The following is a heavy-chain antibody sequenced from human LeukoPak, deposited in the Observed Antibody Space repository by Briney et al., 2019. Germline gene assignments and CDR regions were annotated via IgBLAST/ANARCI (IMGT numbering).Heavy chain of an antibody. CDR1: GGAVSSDNYY. D-gene: IGHD3-16*01. CDR3: ARAWGYFDY. Sequence: SETLSLTCTVSGGAVSSDNYYWSWIRQPPGKGLEWIGDIYYSGSTNYNPSLKSRVTISVDMSKNQFSLRLSSVTAADTAVYYCARAWGYFDYWGQGTLVTVSS. J-gene: IGHJ4*02. CDR2: IYYSGST. V-gene: IGHV4-61*01.